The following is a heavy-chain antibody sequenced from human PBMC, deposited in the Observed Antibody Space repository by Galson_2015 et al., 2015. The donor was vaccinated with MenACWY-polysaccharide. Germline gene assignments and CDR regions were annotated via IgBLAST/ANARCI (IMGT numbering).Heavy chain of an antibody. CDR1: GFTFSSYV. CDR3: AKGGREVDNWLDP. J-gene: IGHJ5*02. V-gene: IGHV3-23*01. D-gene: IGHD1-26*01. CDR2: ITDSGSST. Sequence: SLRLSCAVSGFTFSSYVMSWVRQAPGRGLEWVSSITDSGSSTYYVDSVKGRFTISRDNSKNTLFLQMNSLRADDTAVYYCAKGGREVDNWLDPWGPGALATASS.